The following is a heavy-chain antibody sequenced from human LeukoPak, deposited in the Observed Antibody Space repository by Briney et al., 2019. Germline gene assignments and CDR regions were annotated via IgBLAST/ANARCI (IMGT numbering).Heavy chain of an antibody. J-gene: IGHJ6*03. V-gene: IGHV3-30-3*01. Sequence: GGSLRLSCAASGFTFGTYSMHWVRQAPGKGLEWVAVISNDGSNKDYADSVKGRFTISRDNSKNTLYLQMNSLRDEDTAVYYCARDRLYYYYYMDVWGKGTTVNVSS. CDR2: ISNDGSNK. CDR1: GFTFGTYS. CDR3: ARDRLYYYYYMDV.